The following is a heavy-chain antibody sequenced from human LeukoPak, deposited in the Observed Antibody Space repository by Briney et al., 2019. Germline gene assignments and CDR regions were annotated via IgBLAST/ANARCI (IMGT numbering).Heavy chain of an antibody. CDR2: INSDGSNT. CDR1: GFTFGSYW. CDR3: ATDYLYDILTGSKY. D-gene: IGHD3-9*01. V-gene: IGHV3-74*01. J-gene: IGHJ4*02. Sequence: GGSLRLSCAASGFTFGSYWMHWVRQTPGKGLVWVSRINSDGSNTNYADSVKGRFTISRDNAKNTLYLQMNSLKMEDSAVYYCATDYLYDILTGSKYWGQGTLVTVSS.